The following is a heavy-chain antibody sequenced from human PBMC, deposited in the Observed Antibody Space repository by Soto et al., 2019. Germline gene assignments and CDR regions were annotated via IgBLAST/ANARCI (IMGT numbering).Heavy chain of an antibody. CDR3: ARGFIPENY. J-gene: IGHJ4*02. Sequence: ASVKVSSKASGYTFTSYAMHWVRQAPGQRLEWTGWINAGNGNTKYEQKFQGRVTFSIDTSTRTVFLELTSLKFDDAAVYYCARGFIPENYWGQGTPVTVSS. V-gene: IGHV1-3*01. D-gene: IGHD2-2*01. CDR2: INAGNGNT. CDR1: GYTFTSYA.